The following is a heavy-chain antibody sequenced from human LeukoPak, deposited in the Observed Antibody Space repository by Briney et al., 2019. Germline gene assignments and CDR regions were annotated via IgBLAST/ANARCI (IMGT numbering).Heavy chain of an antibody. D-gene: IGHD4-11*01. CDR2: IGTAGDT. J-gene: IGHJ6*04. CDR3: ARGQQLGYGMDV. Sequence: PGGSLRLSCAASGFTFSSYDMHRVRQATGKGLEWVSAIGTAGDTYYPGSVKGRFTISRENAKNSLYLQMNSLRAGDTAVYYCARGQQLGYGMDVWGKGTTVTVSS. CDR1: GFTFSSYD. V-gene: IGHV3-13*01.